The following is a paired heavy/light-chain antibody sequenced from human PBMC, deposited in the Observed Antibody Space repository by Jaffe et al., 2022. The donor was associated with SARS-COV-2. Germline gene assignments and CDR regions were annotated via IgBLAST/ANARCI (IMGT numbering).Heavy chain of an antibody. CDR1: GFTFDDYT. Sequence: EVQLVESGGVVVQPGGSLRLSCAASGFTFDDYTMHWVRQAPGKGLEWVSLISWDGGSTYYADSVKGRFTISRDNSKNSLYLQMNSLRTEDTALYYCAKGAGYCSSTSCHIEYYFDYWGQGTLVTVSS. CDR2: ISWDGGST. CDR3: AKGAGYCSSTSCHIEYYFDY. D-gene: IGHD2-2*02. V-gene: IGHV3-43*01. J-gene: IGHJ4*02.
Light chain of an antibody. Sequence: QSVLTQPPSVSGAPGQRVTISCTGSSSNIGAGYDVHWYQQLPGTAPKLLIYGNSNRPSGVPDRFSGSKSGTSASLAITGLQAEDEADYYCQSYDSSLSVLYVFGTGTKVTVL. CDR1: SSNIGAGYD. V-gene: IGLV1-40*01. J-gene: IGLJ1*01. CDR3: QSYDSSLSVLYV. CDR2: GNS.